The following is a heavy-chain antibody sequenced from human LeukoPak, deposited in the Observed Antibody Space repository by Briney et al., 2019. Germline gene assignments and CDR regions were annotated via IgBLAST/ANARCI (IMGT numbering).Heavy chain of an antibody. V-gene: IGHV1-69*02. Sequence: SVKVSCKASGYTFTSYYMHWVRQAPGQGLEWMGRIIPILGIANYAQKFQGRVTITADKSTSTAYMELSSLRSEDTAVYYCASTNRPNINYYYYYGMDVWGQGTTVTVSS. CDR2: IIPILGIA. CDR1: GYTFTSYY. J-gene: IGHJ6*02. CDR3: ASTNRPNINYYYYYGMDV. D-gene: IGHD1-14*01.